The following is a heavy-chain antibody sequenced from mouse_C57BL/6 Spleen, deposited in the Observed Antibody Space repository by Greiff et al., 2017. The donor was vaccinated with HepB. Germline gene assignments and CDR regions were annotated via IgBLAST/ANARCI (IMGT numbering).Heavy chain of an antibody. V-gene: IGHV1-62-2*01. Sequence: QVQLQQSGAELVKPGASVKLSCKASGYTFTEYTIHWVKQRSGQGLEWIGWFYPGSGSIKYNEKFKDKATLTADKSSSTVYMELSRLTSEYSAVYFCARHVDYFGSSYDWYFDVWGTGTTVTVSS. CDR3: ARHVDYFGSSYDWYFDV. CDR1: GYTFTEYT. CDR2: FYPGSGSI. D-gene: IGHD1-1*01. J-gene: IGHJ1*03.